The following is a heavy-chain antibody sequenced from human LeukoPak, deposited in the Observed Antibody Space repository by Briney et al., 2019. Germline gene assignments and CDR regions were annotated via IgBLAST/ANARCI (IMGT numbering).Heavy chain of an antibody. CDR1: GRSFSGYY. Sequence: SETLSLTCAVYGRSFSGYYWTWIRQTPGKGLEWIGEINHSGITDYNPSLRSRVTISVDTSEKQFSLQLNSVTAADTAVYYCARQGSAYYFDFWGQGLLVTVSS. CDR2: INHSGIT. J-gene: IGHJ4*02. V-gene: IGHV4-34*01. CDR3: ARQGSAYYFDF. D-gene: IGHD2-15*01.